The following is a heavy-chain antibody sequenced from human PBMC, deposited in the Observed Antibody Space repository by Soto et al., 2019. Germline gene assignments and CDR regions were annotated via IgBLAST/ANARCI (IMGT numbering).Heavy chain of an antibody. CDR3: VRSPSAAAGSTLGWFDP. V-gene: IGHV1-69*01. Sequence: QVQLVQSGAEVKRPGSSVKVSCKASGGTFSNYAISWVRRAPGQGLEWMGGIIPIFGTANYAQKFQARVTITADESTSTAYMELNSLRSEDTAMYYCVRSPSAAAGSTLGWFDPWGQGTLVTVSS. D-gene: IGHD6-13*01. J-gene: IGHJ5*02. CDR1: GGTFSNYA. CDR2: IIPIFGTA.